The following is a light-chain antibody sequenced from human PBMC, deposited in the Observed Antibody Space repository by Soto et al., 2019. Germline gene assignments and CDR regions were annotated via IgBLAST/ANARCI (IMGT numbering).Light chain of an antibody. J-gene: IGKJ4*01. V-gene: IGKV1-16*02. Sequence: DVQMTQSPSSLSASVGDRVTITCRASQDINNHLAWFQQKPGKPPKSLIYAASSLQSGVPSNFSGTGSGTDFPLTISSLQPEDFATYYCQQYQNYPVTFGGGTKVEIK. CDR2: AAS. CDR1: QDINNH. CDR3: QQYQNYPVT.